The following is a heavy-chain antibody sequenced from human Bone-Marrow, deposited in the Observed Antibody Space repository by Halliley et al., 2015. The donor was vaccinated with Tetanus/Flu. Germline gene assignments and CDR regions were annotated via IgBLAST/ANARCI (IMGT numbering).Heavy chain of an antibody. J-gene: IGHJ5*02. CDR1: GFNFSDSS. CDR2: IRSKANNYAT. Sequence: SLRLSCAASGFNFSDSSMHWVRQASGKGLEWVGRIRSKANNYATLYAASVKGRFTVSRDDSRDTAYLQMNTLKTEDTAIYYCTVIMRDGYNWFDPWGQGALVTVSS. CDR3: TVIMRDGYNWFDP. D-gene: IGHD3-10*01. V-gene: IGHV3-73*01.